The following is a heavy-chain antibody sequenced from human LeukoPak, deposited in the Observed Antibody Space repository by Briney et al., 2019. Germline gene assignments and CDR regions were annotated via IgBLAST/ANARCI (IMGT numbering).Heavy chain of an antibody. CDR1: GFTFSSYG. Sequence: GGSLRLSCAASGFTFSSYGMHWARQAPGKGLEWVAVIWDDGSSKYYGDSVKGRFTISRDNSKNTLYLQMNSLRAEDTAVYYCARAQWLGDWFDPWGQGTLVTVSS. D-gene: IGHD6-19*01. J-gene: IGHJ5*02. CDR2: IWDDGSSK. CDR3: ARAQWLGDWFDP. V-gene: IGHV3-33*01.